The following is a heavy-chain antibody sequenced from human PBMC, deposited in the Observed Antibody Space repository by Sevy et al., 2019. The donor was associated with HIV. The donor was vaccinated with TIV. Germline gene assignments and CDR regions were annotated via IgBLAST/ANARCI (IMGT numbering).Heavy chain of an antibody. CDR3: ARHSGAIDY. CDR2: IYHSGST. CDR1: GYSISSGYY. J-gene: IGHJ4*02. Sequence: SETLSLTCAVSGYSISSGYYWGWIQQPPGKGLEWIGSIYHSGSTDYNPSLKSRVTISVDTSKNQFSLKLSSVTAADTVVYYCARHSGAIDYWGQGTLVTVSS. V-gene: IGHV4-38-2*01.